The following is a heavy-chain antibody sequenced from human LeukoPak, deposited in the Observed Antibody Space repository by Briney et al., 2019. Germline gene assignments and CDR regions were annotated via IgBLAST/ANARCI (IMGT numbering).Heavy chain of an antibody. Sequence: PSETLSLTCTVSGGSISSYYWSWIRQPPGKGLEWIGYIYYSGSTNYNPSLKSRVTISVDTSKNQFSLKLSSVTAADTAVYYCARGAAEDSSGYYYGGSAFDIWGQGTMVTVSS. V-gene: IGHV4-59*01. J-gene: IGHJ3*02. D-gene: IGHD3-22*01. CDR3: ARGAAEDSSGYYYGGSAFDI. CDR2: IYYSGST. CDR1: GGSISSYY.